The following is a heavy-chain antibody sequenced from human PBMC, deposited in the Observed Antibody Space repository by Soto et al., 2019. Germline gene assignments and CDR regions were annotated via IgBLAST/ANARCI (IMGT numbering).Heavy chain of an antibody. V-gene: IGHV3-48*01. CDR1: GFILSDCA. CDR2: ISSSSSVI. Sequence: GGSLRLSCATSGFILSDCAMNWVRQAPGKGLEWVSYISSSSSVIDYADSVKGRFTVSRDNARNSLYLQMNSLRVEDTAVYYCAKGPHSASGYYYMDVWGKGTTVTVSS. D-gene: IGHD3-10*01. CDR3: AKGPHSASGYYYMDV. J-gene: IGHJ6*03.